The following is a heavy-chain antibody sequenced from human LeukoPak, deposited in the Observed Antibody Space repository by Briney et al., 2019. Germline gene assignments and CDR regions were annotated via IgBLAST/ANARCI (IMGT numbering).Heavy chain of an antibody. CDR3: ARDRELGLLGY. J-gene: IGHJ4*02. D-gene: IGHD1-26*01. V-gene: IGHV3-21*01. CDR2: ISSSSSYI. CDR1: GFTFSSYS. Sequence: GGSLRLSCAASGFTFSSYSMNWVRQAPGKGLEWVSSISSSSSYIYYADSVKDRFTISRDNAKNSLYLQMNSLRAEDTAVYYCARDRELGLLGYWGQGTLVTVSS.